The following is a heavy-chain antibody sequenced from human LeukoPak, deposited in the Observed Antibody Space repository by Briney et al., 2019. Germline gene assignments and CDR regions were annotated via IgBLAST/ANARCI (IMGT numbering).Heavy chain of an antibody. CDR2: IGGGGGRT. CDR3: AKDLSVYSENYFGSFDY. D-gene: IGHD2/OR15-2a*01. J-gene: IGHJ4*02. CDR1: GFTLSSYG. Sequence: PGGSLRLSCVASGFTLSSYGMSWVRQAPGKGLEWVSGIGGGGGRTDYADSVKGRFTISGDNSKNTLYLQMNSLRAEDTALYYCAKDLSVYSENYFGSFDYWGQGVLVTVSS. V-gene: IGHV3-23*01.